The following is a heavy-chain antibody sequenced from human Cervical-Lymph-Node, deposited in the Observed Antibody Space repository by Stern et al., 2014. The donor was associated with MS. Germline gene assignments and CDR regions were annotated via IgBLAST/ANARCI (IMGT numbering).Heavy chain of an antibody. CDR3: ARGGEADLDY. J-gene: IGHJ4*02. Sequence: QVQLQESGPGLVKPSETLSLTCTVSGDSISPYYWSWIRQPAGKGLEWIGRIYSSGSNNYNPSLESRVTMTVDTYKNHFSLRLTSVTAADTAVYYCARGGEADLDYWGQGTLVTVSS. CDR1: GDSISPYY. D-gene: IGHD3-10*01. CDR2: IYSSGSN. V-gene: IGHV4-4*07.